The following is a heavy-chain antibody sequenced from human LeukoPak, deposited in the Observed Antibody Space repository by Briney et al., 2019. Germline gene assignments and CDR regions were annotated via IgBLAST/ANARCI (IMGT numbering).Heavy chain of an antibody. CDR1: GGTFSSDA. V-gene: IGHV1-69*05. Sequence: GASVKVSCKASGGTFSSDAISWVRQAPGQGLEWMGVIIPIFGTANYAQKVQGRVTITTDECTSTAYMELSSLRSEDTAVYYCARETPKYYDILTGSEKGNWFDPWGQGTLVTVSS. J-gene: IGHJ5*02. D-gene: IGHD3-9*01. CDR2: IIPIFGTA. CDR3: ARETPKYYDILTGSEKGNWFDP.